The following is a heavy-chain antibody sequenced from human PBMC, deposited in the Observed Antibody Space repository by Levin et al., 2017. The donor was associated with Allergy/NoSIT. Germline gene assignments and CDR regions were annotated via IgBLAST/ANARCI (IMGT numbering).Heavy chain of an antibody. D-gene: IGHD3-22*01. Sequence: GGSLRLSCAASGFTFSSYAMHWVRQAPGKGLEWVAVISYDGSNKYYADSVKGRFTISRDNSKNTLYLQMNSLRAEDTAVYYCARDPSSGYYSFDYWGQGTLVTVSS. V-gene: IGHV3-30*04. CDR1: GFTFSSYA. J-gene: IGHJ4*02. CDR3: ARDPSSGYYSFDY. CDR2: ISYDGSNK.